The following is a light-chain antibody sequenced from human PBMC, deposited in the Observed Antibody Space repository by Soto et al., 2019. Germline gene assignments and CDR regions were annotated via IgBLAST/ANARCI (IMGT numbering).Light chain of an antibody. Sequence: QSALTQPASVSGSPGQSITISCTGTSSYVGSYNLVSWYQQYPGKAPKLIIYEVTKRPSGVSNRFSGSKSGNTASLTISGLQAEDEADYYCCAYAGSSTFVVFGGGTKVTVL. J-gene: IGLJ2*01. V-gene: IGLV2-23*02. CDR1: SSYVGSYNL. CDR3: CAYAGSSTFVV. CDR2: EVT.